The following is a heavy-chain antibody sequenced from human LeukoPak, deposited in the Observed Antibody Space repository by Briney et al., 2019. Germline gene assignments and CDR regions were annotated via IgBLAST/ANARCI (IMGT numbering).Heavy chain of an antibody. D-gene: IGHD6-13*01. Sequence: SETLSLTCTVSGGSISSGGYYWSWIRQHPGKGLEWIGYIYYSGSTYYNPSLKSRVTISVDTSKNQFSLKLSSVTAADTAVYYCARHGKAGYSSRALGVWGQGTLVTVSS. V-gene: IGHV4-31*03. J-gene: IGHJ4*02. CDR3: ARHGKAGYSSRALGV. CDR2: IYYSGST. CDR1: GGSISSGGYY.